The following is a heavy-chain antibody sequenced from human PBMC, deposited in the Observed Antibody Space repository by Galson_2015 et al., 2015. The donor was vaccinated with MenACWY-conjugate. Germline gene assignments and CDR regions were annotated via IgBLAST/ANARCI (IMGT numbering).Heavy chain of an antibody. CDR3: AKHSLGGWFDP. D-gene: IGHD3-10*01. J-gene: IGHJ5*02. V-gene: IGHV4-59*08. CDR2: MYYGGSS. Sequence: ETLSLTCIVSGGFIRSNYWSWIRQVPGKGLEWIGYMYYGGSSNYNPSLKSRVTISGDMSKNHLSLKLSAVTAADTAVYYCAKHSLGGWFDPWGQGTLVTVSS. CDR1: GGFIRSNY.